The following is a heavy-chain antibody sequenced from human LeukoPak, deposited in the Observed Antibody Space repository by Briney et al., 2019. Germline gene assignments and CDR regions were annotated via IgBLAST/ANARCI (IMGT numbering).Heavy chain of an antibody. CDR3: TRRGGMMDDDAFDI. CDR1: GFTFSSYG. V-gene: IGHV3-23*01. CDR2: ISGSGGRT. J-gene: IGHJ3*02. D-gene: IGHD3-16*01. Sequence: GGSLRLSCVASGFTFSSYGMSWVRQAPGKGLEWVSGISGSGGRTYYADSVKGRFTISRDNSKNTLYLQMNSLRAEDTAVYYCTRRGGMMDDDAFDIWGQGTMVTVSS.